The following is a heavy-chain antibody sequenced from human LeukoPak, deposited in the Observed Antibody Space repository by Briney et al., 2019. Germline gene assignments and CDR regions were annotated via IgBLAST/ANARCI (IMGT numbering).Heavy chain of an antibody. J-gene: IGHJ4*02. Sequence: RTGGSLRLSCAASGFTVSSNYMSWVRQAPGKGLEWVSVIYSGGSTYYADSVKGRFTISRDNSKNTLYLQMNSLRAEDTAVYYCARDCVGYCSSTSLRYWGQGTLVTVSS. D-gene: IGHD2-2*01. CDR2: IYSGGST. CDR1: GFTVSSNY. V-gene: IGHV3-66*01. CDR3: ARDCVGYCSSTSLRY.